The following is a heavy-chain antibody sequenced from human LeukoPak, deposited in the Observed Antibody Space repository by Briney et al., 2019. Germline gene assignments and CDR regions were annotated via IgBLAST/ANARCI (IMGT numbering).Heavy chain of an antibody. Sequence: SETLSLTCTVSGYSISSGYYWGWIRQPPGKGLEWIGSIYHSGSTYYNPSLKSRVTISLDTSKNQFSLKLSSVSAEDTALYYCARERLGGSYYRPVDYWGQGTLVTVSS. CDR3: ARERLGGSYYRPVDY. CDR1: GYSISSGYY. V-gene: IGHV4-38-2*02. CDR2: IYHSGST. J-gene: IGHJ4*02. D-gene: IGHD1-26*01.